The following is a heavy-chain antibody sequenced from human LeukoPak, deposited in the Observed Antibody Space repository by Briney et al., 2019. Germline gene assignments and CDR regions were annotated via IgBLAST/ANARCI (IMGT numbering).Heavy chain of an antibody. CDR1: GGSISSGGYY. D-gene: IGHD4-17*01. Sequence: PSETLSLTCTVSGGSISSGGYYWSWIRQHPGKGLEWIGYIYYSGSTYYNPSLKSRVTISVDTSKNQFSLKLSSVTAADTAVYYYARGGGWRTVTTRFDPWGQGTLVTVSS. CDR3: ARGGGWRTVTTRFDP. CDR2: IYYSGST. V-gene: IGHV4-31*03. J-gene: IGHJ5*02.